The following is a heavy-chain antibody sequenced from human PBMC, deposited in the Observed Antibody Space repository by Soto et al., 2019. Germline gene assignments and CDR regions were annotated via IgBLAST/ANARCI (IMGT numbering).Heavy chain of an antibody. CDR1: GGTLSSYT. Sequence: QVQLVQSGAEVKKPGSSVKVSCKASGGTLSSYTISWVRQAPGQGLEWMGRIIPILGIANYAQKFQGRVTITADKSTSTAYMELSSLRSEDTAVYYCARDSYQLPEGCMDVWGKGTTVTVSS. J-gene: IGHJ6*03. D-gene: IGHD2-2*01. CDR3: ARDSYQLPEGCMDV. CDR2: IIPILGIA. V-gene: IGHV1-69*08.